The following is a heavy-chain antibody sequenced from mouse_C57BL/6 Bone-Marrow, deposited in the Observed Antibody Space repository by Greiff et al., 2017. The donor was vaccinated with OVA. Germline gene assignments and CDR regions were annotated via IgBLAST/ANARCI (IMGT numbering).Heavy chain of an antibody. D-gene: IGHD1-1*01. CDR2: ISYDGSN. CDR1: GYSITSGYY. V-gene: IGHV3-6*01. Sequence: EVQRVESGPGLVKPSQSLSLTCSVTGYSITSGYYWNWIRQFPGNKLEWMGYISYDGSNNYNPSLKNRISITRDTSKNQFFLKLNSVTTEDTATYYCARGGIYYYGSTNPFAYWGQGTLGTVAA. J-gene: IGHJ3*01. CDR3: ARGGIYYYGSTNPFAY.